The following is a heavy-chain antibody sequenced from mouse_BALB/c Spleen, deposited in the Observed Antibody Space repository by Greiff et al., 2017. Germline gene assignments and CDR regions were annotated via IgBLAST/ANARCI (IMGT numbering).Heavy chain of an antibody. CDR1: GFTFSNYW. CDR2: IRLKSNNYAT. CDR3: TGYHY. J-gene: IGHJ4*01. Sequence: VQLKESGGGLVQPGGSMKLSCVASGFTFSNYWMNWVRQSPEKVLEWVAEIRLKSNNYATHYAESVKGRFTISRDDSKSSVYLQMNNLRAEDTGIYYCTGYHYWGQGTSVTVSS. D-gene: IGHD1-2*01. V-gene: IGHV6-6*02.